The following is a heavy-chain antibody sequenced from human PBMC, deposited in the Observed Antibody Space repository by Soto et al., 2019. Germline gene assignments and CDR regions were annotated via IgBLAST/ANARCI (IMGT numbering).Heavy chain of an antibody. D-gene: IGHD4-17*01. J-gene: IGHJ4*02. V-gene: IGHV4-34*01. Sequence: QVQLQQWGAGLLKPSETLSLTCAVYGGSFSGYYWSWIRQPPGKGLEWIGEINHSGSTNYNPSLKSRVTISVDTSKNQFSLKLSSVTAADTAVYYCARFQDGDYVWYFDYWGQGTLVTVSS. CDR3: ARFQDGDYVWYFDY. CDR2: INHSGST. CDR1: GGSFSGYY.